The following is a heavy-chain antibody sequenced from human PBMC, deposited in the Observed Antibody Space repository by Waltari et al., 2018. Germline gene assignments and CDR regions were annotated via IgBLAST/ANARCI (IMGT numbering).Heavy chain of an antibody. CDR3: AREIRGTGYFPDAFDI. D-gene: IGHD3-9*01. J-gene: IGHJ3*02. CDR2: ISSTGTTI. Sequence: EVQLVESGGGLVQPGGSLRLSCAASGLILSTYSLNWVRQAPGKGLEWVAYISSTGTTIYYTDSVQGRFTISRTNAQNSLYLQMNSLRAEDTAVYYCAREIRGTGYFPDAFDIWGQGTMVTVSS. V-gene: IGHV3-48*01. CDR1: GLILSTYS.